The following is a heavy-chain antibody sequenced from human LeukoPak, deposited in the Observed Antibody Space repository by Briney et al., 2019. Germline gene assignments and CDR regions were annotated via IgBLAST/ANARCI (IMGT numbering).Heavy chain of an antibody. J-gene: IGHJ4*02. Sequence: GGSLRLSCAASGFTFSSYWMHWVRQAPGKGLVWVSRINSDGSSTSYADSVKGRFTISRDNAKNTLYLQMNSLRAEDTAVYYCATDRNSGKYYDYWGQGTLVTVSS. CDR3: ATDRNSGKYYDY. CDR2: INSDGSST. D-gene: IGHD1-26*01. V-gene: IGHV3-74*01. CDR1: GFTFSSYW.